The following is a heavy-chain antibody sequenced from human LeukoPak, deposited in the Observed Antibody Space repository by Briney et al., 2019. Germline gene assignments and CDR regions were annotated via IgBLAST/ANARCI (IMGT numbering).Heavy chain of an antibody. D-gene: IGHD3-10*01. V-gene: IGHV4-4*07. CDR3: ARGHNGPSADYYYGMDV. CDR2: IHSSGGT. CDR1: GGSISYF. Sequence: SETLSLTCTVSGGSISYFWTWIRQPAGKGLEWIWRIHSSGGTNYNPSLRSRVTMSVDTSKNQFSLKLTSVTAADTAIYYCARGHNGPSADYYYGMDVWGQGTTVTVSS. J-gene: IGHJ6*02.